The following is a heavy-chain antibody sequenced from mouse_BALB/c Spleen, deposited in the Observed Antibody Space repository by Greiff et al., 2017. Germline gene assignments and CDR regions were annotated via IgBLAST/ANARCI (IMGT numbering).Heavy chain of an antibody. J-gene: IGHJ3*01. CDR1: GFTFSSYA. D-gene: IGHD2-4*01. CDR2: ISSGGST. Sequence: EVKLVESGGGLVKPGGSLKLSCAASGFTFSSYAMSWVRQTPEKRLEWVASISSGGSTYYPDSVKGRFTISRDNARNILYLQMSSLRSEDTAMYYCARGRGYDYWFAYWGQGTLVTVSA. CDR3: ARGRGYDYWFAY. V-gene: IGHV5-6-5*01.